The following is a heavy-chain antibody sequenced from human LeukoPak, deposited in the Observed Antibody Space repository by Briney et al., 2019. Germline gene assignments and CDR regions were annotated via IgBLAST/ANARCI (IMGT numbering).Heavy chain of an antibody. Sequence: GASVKVSCKASGGTFSSYAISWVRQAPGQGLEWVGGIIPIFGTANYAQKFQGRVTITTDESTSTAYMELSSLRSEDTAVYYCARSFYDSSGSKVDYWGQGTLVTVSS. V-gene: IGHV1-69*05. CDR1: GGTFSSYA. CDR2: IIPIFGTA. CDR3: ARSFYDSSGSKVDY. D-gene: IGHD3-22*01. J-gene: IGHJ4*02.